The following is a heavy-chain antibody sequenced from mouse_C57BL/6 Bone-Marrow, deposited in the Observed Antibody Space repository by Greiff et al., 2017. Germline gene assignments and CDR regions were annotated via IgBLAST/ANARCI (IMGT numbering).Heavy chain of an antibody. D-gene: IGHD4-1*01. J-gene: IGHJ2*01. CDR1: GFTFTDYY. V-gene: IGHV7-3*01. CDR3: ARYIPSNWDVGYFDY. CDR2: IRNKANGYTT. Sequence: EVQLQESGGGLVQPGGSLSLSCAASGFTFTDYYMSWVRQPPGKALEWLGFIRNKANGYTTEYSASVKGRFTISRDNSQSILYLQMNALRAEDSATYYCARYIPSNWDVGYFDYWGQGTTLTVSS.